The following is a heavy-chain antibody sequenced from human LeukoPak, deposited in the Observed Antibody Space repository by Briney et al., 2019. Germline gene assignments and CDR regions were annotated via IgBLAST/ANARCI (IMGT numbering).Heavy chain of an antibody. CDR2: ISYDGSNK. J-gene: IGHJ6*02. D-gene: IGHD3-22*01. CDR3: ARDRATYYYDSSGYYRGPYYYYYGMDV. V-gene: IGHV3-30*03. CDR1: GFTFSSYG. Sequence: GGSLRLSCAASGFTFSSYGMHWVRQAPGKGLEWVAVISYDGSNKYYADSVKGRFTISRDNSKNTLYLQMNSLRAEDTAVYYCARDRATYYYDSSGYYRGPYYYYYGMDVWGQGTTVTVSS.